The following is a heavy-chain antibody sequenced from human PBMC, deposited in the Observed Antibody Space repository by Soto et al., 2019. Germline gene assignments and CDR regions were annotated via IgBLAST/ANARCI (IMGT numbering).Heavy chain of an antibody. CDR1: GYTLTELS. J-gene: IGHJ5*02. V-gene: IGHV1-24*01. CDR2: FDPEDGET. D-gene: IGHD6-6*01. CDR3: ATPSIAARHWPNTWFDP. Sequence: ASVKVSCKVSGYTLTELSMHWVRQVPGKGLEWMGGFDPEDGETTYAQKFQGRVTMTEDTSIDTAHMELSSLKSDDTAVYYCATPSIAARHWPNTWFDPWGQGTLVTVSS.